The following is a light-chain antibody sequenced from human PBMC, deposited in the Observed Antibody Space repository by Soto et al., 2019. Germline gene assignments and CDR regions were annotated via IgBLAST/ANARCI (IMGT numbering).Light chain of an antibody. Sequence: EIVLTQSPATLSLSPGERATLSCRASPSVANFVAWYQQKPGQAPRLLIYGAFNRATGIPARFSGSGSGTDFTLTISSLEPEDSAVYYCQQRNIWPPVTFGHGTRLENK. CDR3: QQRNIWPPVT. V-gene: IGKV3-11*01. CDR1: PSVANF. CDR2: GAF. J-gene: IGKJ5*01.